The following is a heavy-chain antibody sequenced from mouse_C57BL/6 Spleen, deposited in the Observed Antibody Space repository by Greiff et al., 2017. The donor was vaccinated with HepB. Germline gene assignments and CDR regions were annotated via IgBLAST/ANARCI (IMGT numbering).Heavy chain of an antibody. CDR2: INPSTGGT. CDR1: GYSFTGYY. V-gene: IGHV1-42*01. J-gene: IGHJ3*01. Sequence: VQLKESGPELVKPGASVKISCKASGYSFTGYYMNWVKQSPEKSLEWIGEINPSTGGTTYNQKFKAKATLTVDKSSSTAYMQLKSLTSEDSAVYYCARRSNYGFAYWGQGTLVTVSA. CDR3: ARRSNYGFAY. D-gene: IGHD2-5*01.